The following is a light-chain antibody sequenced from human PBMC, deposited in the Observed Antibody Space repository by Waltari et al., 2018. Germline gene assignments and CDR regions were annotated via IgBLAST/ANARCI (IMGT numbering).Light chain of an antibody. CDR1: QGIDNH. V-gene: IGKV1-16*01. CDR3: QHYKSYPLT. Sequence: DIQMTQSPSSLSASVGDRVTITCRASQGIDNHLAWFQQRPGKATRSLIYAASILQSGVPSRFGGSGSGTEFTLISSGLQTEDVATYYCQHYKSYPLTFGGGTKVEIK. CDR2: AAS. J-gene: IGKJ4*01.